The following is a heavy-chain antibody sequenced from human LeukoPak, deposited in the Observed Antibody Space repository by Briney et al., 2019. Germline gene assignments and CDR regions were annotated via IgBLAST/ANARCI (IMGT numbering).Heavy chain of an antibody. CDR2: ISGSGGST. V-gene: IGHV3-23*01. J-gene: IGHJ2*01. CDR3: ARVFDYTTADL. Sequence: GGSLRLSCAASGFTFSSYAMSWVRQAPGKGLEWVSAISGSGGSTYYADSVKGRFTISRDNAKNSLYLQMNSLRVEDTAVYYCARVFDYTTADLWGRGTLVTVSS. D-gene: IGHD3-3*01. CDR1: GFTFSSYA.